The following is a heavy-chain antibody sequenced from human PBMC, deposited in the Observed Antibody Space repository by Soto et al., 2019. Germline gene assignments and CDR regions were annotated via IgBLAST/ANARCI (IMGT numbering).Heavy chain of an antibody. CDR3: AKKGGGSYYFDY. Sequence: EVQLVESGVGLVQPGGGSLRLSCAASGFTFSSYWMHWVRQAPGKGLVWVARINSDGSSTSHADSVKGRFTISRDNAKNTLYLQMNSPRAEDTAVYYCAKKGGGSYYFDYWGQGTLVTVSS. J-gene: IGHJ4*02. D-gene: IGHD3-16*01. CDR1: GFTFSSYW. V-gene: IGHV3-74*01. CDR2: INSDGSST.